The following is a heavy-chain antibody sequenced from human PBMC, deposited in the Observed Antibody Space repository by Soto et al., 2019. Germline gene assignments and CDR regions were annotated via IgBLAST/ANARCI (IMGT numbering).Heavy chain of an antibody. V-gene: IGHV3-49*05. CDR3: TREVYNWNPAPYFDL. J-gene: IGHJ2*01. CDR2: IRSKAYGGTT. D-gene: IGHD1-20*01. CDR1: EFTFGDYA. Sequence: KPGGSLRLSCTASEFTFGDYAMSWFRQAPGKGLEWVGFIRSKAYGGTTEYAASVKGRFTISRDDSKSIAYLQMNSLKTEDTAVYYCTREVYNWNPAPYFDLWGRGTLVTVSS.